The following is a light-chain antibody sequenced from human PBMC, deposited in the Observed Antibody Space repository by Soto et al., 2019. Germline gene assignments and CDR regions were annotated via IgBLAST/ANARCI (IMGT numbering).Light chain of an antibody. CDR3: QQYNDYPWT. V-gene: IGKV1-5*03. J-gene: IGKJ1*01. CDR1: QSISSW. Sequence: DIQMTQSPSTLSASVGDRVTITCRASQSISSWLAWYQQKPGKAPKLLIYKASSLESGVPSRFSGSGSGTEFTLTISSLQPYDFATYYCQQYNDYPWTFGQGTKMEIK. CDR2: KAS.